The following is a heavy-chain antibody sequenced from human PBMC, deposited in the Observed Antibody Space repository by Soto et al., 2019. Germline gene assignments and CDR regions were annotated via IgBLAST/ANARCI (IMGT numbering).Heavy chain of an antibody. CDR1: GYSFTSYW. J-gene: IGHJ6*04. D-gene: IGHD3-3*01. CDR2: IDPSDSYT. Sequence: PGESLKISCKGSGYSFTSYWISWVRQMPGKGLEWMGRIDPSDSYTNYSPSFQGHVTISADKSISTAYLQWSSLKASDTAMYYCARLGDTRGYYYYYGMDVWGKGTTVTVSS. CDR3: ARLGDTRGYYYYYGMDV. V-gene: IGHV5-10-1*01.